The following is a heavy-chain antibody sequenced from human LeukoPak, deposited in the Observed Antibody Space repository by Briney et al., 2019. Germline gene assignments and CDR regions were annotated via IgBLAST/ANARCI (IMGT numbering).Heavy chain of an antibody. CDR1: GFTFSSYG. CDR2: ISGSGGST. D-gene: IGHD3/OR15-3a*01. Sequence: PGGSLRLSCAASGFTFSSYGLNWVRQAPGKGLEWVSVISGSGGSTYYADSVKGRFTISRDNSKKTLYLQMNSLRAEDTAIYYCAIGPQLEGLNKYYYYMDVWGKGTTVTISS. CDR3: AIGPQLEGLNKYYYYMDV. J-gene: IGHJ6*03. V-gene: IGHV3-23*01.